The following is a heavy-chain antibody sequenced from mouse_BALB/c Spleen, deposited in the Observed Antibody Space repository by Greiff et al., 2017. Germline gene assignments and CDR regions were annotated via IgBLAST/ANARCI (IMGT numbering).Heavy chain of an antibody. CDR3: AKNYGNYEGVFAY. CDR2: IWGDGST. V-gene: IGHV2-6-7*01. Sequence: VKLMESGPGLVAPSQSLSITCTVSGFSLTGYGVNWVRQPPGKGLEWLGMIWGDGSTDYNSALKSRLSISKDNSKSQVFLKMNSLQTDDTARYYCAKNYGNYEGVFAYWGQGTLVTVSA. D-gene: IGHD2-1*01. CDR1: GFSLTGYG. J-gene: IGHJ3*01.